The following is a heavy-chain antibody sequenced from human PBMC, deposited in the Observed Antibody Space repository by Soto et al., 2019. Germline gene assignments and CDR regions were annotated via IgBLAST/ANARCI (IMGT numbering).Heavy chain of an antibody. CDR1: GFTFSSYV. CDR3: AKQREIIVAVAPAIDY. V-gene: IGHV3-23*01. CDR2: ISGSGGST. D-gene: IGHD6-19*01. J-gene: IGHJ4*02. Sequence: EVQLLESGGGLVQPGGSLRLSCAASGFTFSSYVMSWVRQAPGKGLEWVSAISGSGGSTYYADSVKGRFTISRDNSKNTLYLQMNSLRAEDTAVYYCAKQREIIVAVAPAIDYWGQGTLVTVSS.